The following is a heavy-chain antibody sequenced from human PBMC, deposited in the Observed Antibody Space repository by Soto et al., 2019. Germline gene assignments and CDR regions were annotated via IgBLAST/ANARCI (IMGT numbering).Heavy chain of an antibody. CDR3: ANDKGSTVSPSDYYYNGMDV. V-gene: IGHV3-23*01. J-gene: IGHJ6*02. Sequence: EVQLLESGGGLVRPGGSLRLSCAASGFTFSSYAMNWVRQAPGKGLEWVSGISSSGGATYYADSVKGRFTISRSNSKNTLYLQMNSLRAEDTAVYYCANDKGSTVSPSDYYYNGMDVWGQGTTVTVSS. CDR1: GFTFSSYA. D-gene: IGHD4-17*01. CDR2: ISSSGGAT.